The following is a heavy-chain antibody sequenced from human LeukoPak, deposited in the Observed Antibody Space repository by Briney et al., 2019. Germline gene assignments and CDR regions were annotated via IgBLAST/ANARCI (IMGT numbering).Heavy chain of an antibody. CDR3: ARSSPLYCSSTSCPFDP. CDR2: IYPGDSDT. D-gene: IGHD2-2*01. Sequence: GESLKISCKGSGYSFTSYRIGWVRQMPGKGLEWMGIIYPGDSDTRYSPSFQGQVTISADKSISTAYLQWSSLKASDTAMYYCARSSPLYCSSTSCPFDPWGQGTLVTVSS. CDR1: GYSFTSYR. V-gene: IGHV5-51*01. J-gene: IGHJ5*02.